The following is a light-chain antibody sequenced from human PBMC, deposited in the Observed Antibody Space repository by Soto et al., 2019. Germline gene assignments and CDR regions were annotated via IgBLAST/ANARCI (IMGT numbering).Light chain of an antibody. CDR2: DAS. CDR1: QSIATN. Sequence: LSPGEGATLSCRASQSIATNSAWYQQKPGQPPRLLIYDASDRATGIPARFSGSGSGADFTPTISSLEPEDVAVYYCQHRREWPPGASFGGGTKV. J-gene: IGKJ4*01. V-gene: IGKV3-11*01. CDR3: QHRREWPPGAS.